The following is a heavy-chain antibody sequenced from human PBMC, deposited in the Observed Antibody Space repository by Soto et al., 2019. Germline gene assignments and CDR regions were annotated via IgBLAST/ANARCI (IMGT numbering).Heavy chain of an antibody. V-gene: IGHV4-59*01. CDR3: ARRLPHSSWFDP. D-gene: IGHD2-15*01. Sequence: SETLSLTWTVSGGSISNYYWSLIRQPPGKGLEWIGYIYYSGSTNYNPSLKSRVTISVDTSKNQFSLKLSSVTAADTAVYYCARRLPHSSWFDPWGQGTLVTVSS. J-gene: IGHJ5*02. CDR1: GGSISNYY. CDR2: IYYSGST.